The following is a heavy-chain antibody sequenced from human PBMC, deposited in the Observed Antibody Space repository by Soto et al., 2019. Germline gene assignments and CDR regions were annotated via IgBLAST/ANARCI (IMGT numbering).Heavy chain of an antibody. CDR3: AREDFYDSGYSYYYYGMDV. J-gene: IGHJ6*02. D-gene: IGHD5-12*01. CDR2: IYYSGST. V-gene: IGHV4-31*03. CDR1: GGSISSGGYY. Sequence: SETLSLTCTVSGGSISSGGYYWSWIRQHPGKGLEWIGYIYYSGSTYYNPSLKSRVTISVDTSKNQFSLKLSSVTAADTAVYYCAREDFYDSGYSYYYYGMDVWGQVTTVTVSS.